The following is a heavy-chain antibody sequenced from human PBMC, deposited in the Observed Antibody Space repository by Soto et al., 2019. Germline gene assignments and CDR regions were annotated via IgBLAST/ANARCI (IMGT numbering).Heavy chain of an antibody. J-gene: IGHJ6*02. Sequence: ASVKVSCKASGYTFTGYYMHWVRQAPGQGLEWMGWINPNSGGTNYAQKFQGWVTMTRDTSISTAYMELSRLRSDDTAVYYCVRGGVVVIQNYYYGMDVWGQGTTVTVSS. D-gene: IGHD3-22*01. CDR2: INPNSGGT. V-gene: IGHV1-2*04. CDR3: VRGGVVVIQNYYYGMDV. CDR1: GYTFTGYY.